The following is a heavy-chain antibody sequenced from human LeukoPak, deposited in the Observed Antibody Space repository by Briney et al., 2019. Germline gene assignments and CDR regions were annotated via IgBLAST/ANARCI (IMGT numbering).Heavy chain of an antibody. V-gene: IGHV3-23*01. Sequence: GGSLRLSCAASGFTFITYGMAWVRQAPGKGLEWVSAISGSGGTTYYADSVKGRFTISRDNSKNTLYLQMNTLRAEDTAVYYCAKVWSLYYFDSRGQGTLVTVSS. CDR3: AKVWSLYYFDS. D-gene: IGHD3-3*01. CDR2: ISGSGGTT. J-gene: IGHJ4*02. CDR1: GFTFITYG.